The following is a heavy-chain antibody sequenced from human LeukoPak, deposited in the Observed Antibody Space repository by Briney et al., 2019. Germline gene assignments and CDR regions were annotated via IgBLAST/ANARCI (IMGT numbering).Heavy chain of an antibody. CDR1: GGSINDYY. D-gene: IGHD4-17*01. V-gene: IGHV4-59*01. J-gene: IGHJ5*02. CDR3: ARVVRGAVTSNCFDP. CDR2: ISNSGTT. Sequence: SETLSLTCTVSGGSINDYYRTWIRQAPGKGLEWLGYISNSGTTDYNPSLKSRVTMPVDTSKNEFSLKVTSVTAADTAMYYCARVVRGAVTSNCFDPWGQGTLVTVSS.